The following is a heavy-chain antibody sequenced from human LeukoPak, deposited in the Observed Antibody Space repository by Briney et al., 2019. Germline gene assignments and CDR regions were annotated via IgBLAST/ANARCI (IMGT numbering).Heavy chain of an antibody. D-gene: IGHD3-22*01. CDR1: GGTFSSYA. Sequence: GSSVKVSYKASGGTFSSYAISWVRQAPGQGLEWMGRIIPIFGTANYAQKFQGRVTITADKSTSTADMELSSLRSEDTAVYYCASARRYYDTSGYYLYFDYWGQGTLVTVSS. J-gene: IGHJ4*02. V-gene: IGHV1-69*06. CDR2: IIPIFGTA. CDR3: ASARRYYDTSGYYLYFDY.